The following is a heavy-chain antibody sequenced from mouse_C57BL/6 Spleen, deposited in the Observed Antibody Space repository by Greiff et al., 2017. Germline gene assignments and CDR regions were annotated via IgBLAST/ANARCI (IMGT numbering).Heavy chain of an antibody. V-gene: IGHV1-15*01. Sequence: QVQLQQSGAELVRPGASVTLSCKASGYTFTDYEMHWVKQTPVHGLEWIGAIDPETGGTAYNQKFKGKAILTADKSSSTAYMELRSLTSADSAVYYCTSEGYCSSGPYYFDVWGPGTTLTVSS. J-gene: IGHJ2*01. D-gene: IGHD3-1*01. CDR3: TSEGYCSSGPYYFDV. CDR1: GYTFTDYE. CDR2: IDPETGGT.